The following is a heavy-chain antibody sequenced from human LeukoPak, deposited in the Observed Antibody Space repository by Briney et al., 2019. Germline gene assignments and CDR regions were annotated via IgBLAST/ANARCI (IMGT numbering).Heavy chain of an antibody. J-gene: IGHJ4*02. V-gene: IGHV3-23*01. CDR3: AKHRVVPAAPDY. Sequence: GGSLRLSCAASGFTFSASWMHWVRQAPGKGLEWVSAISGSGGSTYYADSVKGRFTISRDNSKNTLYLQMNSLRAEDTAVYYCAKHRVVPAAPDYWGQGTLVTVSS. D-gene: IGHD2-2*01. CDR1: GFTFSASW. CDR2: ISGSGGST.